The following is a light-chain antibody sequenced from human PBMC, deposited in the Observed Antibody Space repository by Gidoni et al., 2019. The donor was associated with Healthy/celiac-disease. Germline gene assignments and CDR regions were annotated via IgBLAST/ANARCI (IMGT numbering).Light chain of an antibody. J-gene: IGKJ1*01. Sequence: DIQITQSPSSLSASVGDRVTITCRASQSIISYLNWYQQKPGKAPKLLIYTASSLQSGVPSRFSGSGSGTDFTLTISSLQPEDFATYYCQQSYSTPRSFGQGTKVEIK. CDR1: QSIISY. V-gene: IGKV1-39*01. CDR2: TAS. CDR3: QQSYSTPRS.